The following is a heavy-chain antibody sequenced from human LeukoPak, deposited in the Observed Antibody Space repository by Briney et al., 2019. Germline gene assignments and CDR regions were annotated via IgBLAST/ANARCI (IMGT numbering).Heavy chain of an antibody. CDR1: GNSISSGDNY. CDR2: IYTSGST. V-gene: IGHV4-61*02. Sequence: TLSLTCTVSGNSISSGDNYWSWIRQPAGKGLEWIGRIYTSGSTNYNPSLKSRVTISGDTSKNQFSLRLSSVTAADTAVYYCARASHSYDINGWVPFDYWGQGTLVTVSS. D-gene: IGHD3-22*01. J-gene: IGHJ4*02. CDR3: ARASHSYDINGWVPFDY.